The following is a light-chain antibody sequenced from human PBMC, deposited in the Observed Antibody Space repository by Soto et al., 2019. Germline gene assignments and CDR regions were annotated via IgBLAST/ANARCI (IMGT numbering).Light chain of an antibody. V-gene: IGKV2-30*01. CDR3: MQGSHWPYT. J-gene: IGKJ2*01. CDR2: KVS. Sequence: DVVMSQSPLSLPATLGQPASISCRSGQSLVYSDGNTYLTWFQQRPGLSPRRLIYKVSKRDSGVPDRFSGSGSATDFTLKISRGEAVEVGVYYCMQGSHWPYTFGQGTKLEIK. CDR1: QSLVYSDGNTY.